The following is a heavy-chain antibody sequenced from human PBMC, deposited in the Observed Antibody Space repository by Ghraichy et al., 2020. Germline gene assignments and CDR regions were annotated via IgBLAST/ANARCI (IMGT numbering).Heavy chain of an antibody. CDR1: GGSISSYY. Sequence: SQTLSLTCTVSGGSISSYYWSWIRQPPGKGLEWIGYIYYSGSTNYNPSLKSRVTISVDTSKNQFSLKLSSVTAADTAVYYCARSRYSFDHFDYWGQGTLVTVSS. CDR3: ARSRYSFDHFDY. J-gene: IGHJ4*02. D-gene: IGHD2-15*01. CDR2: IYYSGST. V-gene: IGHV4-59*01.